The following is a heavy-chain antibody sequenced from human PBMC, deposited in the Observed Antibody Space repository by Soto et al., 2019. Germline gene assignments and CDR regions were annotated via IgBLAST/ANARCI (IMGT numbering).Heavy chain of an antibody. CDR3: ARQVVVVVAATLWPDFDY. CDR2: IYYSGST. Sequence: PSETLSLTCTVSGGSISSSSYYWGWIRQPPGKGLEWIGSIYYSGSTYYNPSLKSRVTISVDTSKNQFSLKLSSVTAADTAVYYCARQVVVVVAATLWPDFDYWGQGTLVTVSS. D-gene: IGHD2-15*01. CDR1: GGSISSSSYY. J-gene: IGHJ4*02. V-gene: IGHV4-39*01.